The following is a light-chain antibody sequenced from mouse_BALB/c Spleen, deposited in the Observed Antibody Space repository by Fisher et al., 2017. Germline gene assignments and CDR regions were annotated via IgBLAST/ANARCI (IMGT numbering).Light chain of an antibody. V-gene: IGKV14-111*01. CDR1: QDINSY. CDR2: RAN. Sequence: DIVLTQTPSSMYASLGERVTITCKASQDINSYLSWFQQKPGKSPKTLIYRANRLVDGVPSRFSGSGSGQDYSLTISSLEYEDMGIYYCLQYDELYTFGGGTKLEIK. CDR3: LQYDELYT. J-gene: IGKJ2*01.